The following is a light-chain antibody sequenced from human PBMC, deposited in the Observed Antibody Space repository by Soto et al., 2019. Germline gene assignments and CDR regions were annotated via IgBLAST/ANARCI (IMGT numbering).Light chain of an antibody. CDR3: ATWDDSLPAV. V-gene: IGLV1-44*01. J-gene: IGLJ2*01. Sequence: QSVLTQPPSASGTPGKRVTISCSGSPSNSGSKTVSWYQQLPGSAPRVLIYNNNERPSGVPDRFSGSKSGTSASLAISGLQSEDEADYYGATWDDSLPAVFGGGTQLTVL. CDR1: PSNSGSKT. CDR2: NNN.